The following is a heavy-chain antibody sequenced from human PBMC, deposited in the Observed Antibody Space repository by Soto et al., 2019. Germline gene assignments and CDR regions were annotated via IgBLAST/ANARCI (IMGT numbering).Heavy chain of an antibody. D-gene: IGHD3-16*01. CDR3: AMVDLYVTPTPQDV. V-gene: IGHV1-18*01. Sequence: QVQLEQSGDEVKKPGASVKVSCKASGYIFVNYGIAWVRQAPGQGLEWLGWISPYTGNTYYATKVRGRRALSKDTATSTAFRDRVSLTSAETAVYYLAMVDLYVTPTPQDVWGQGTTVTVSS. J-gene: IGHJ6*02. CDR1: GYIFVNYG. CDR2: ISPYTGNT.